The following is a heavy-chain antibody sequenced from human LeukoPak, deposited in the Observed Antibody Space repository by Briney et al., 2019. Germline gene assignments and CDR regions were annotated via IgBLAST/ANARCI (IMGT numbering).Heavy chain of an antibody. Sequence: ASVKVSCKVSGYTLTALCIHWVRQAPGKGLEWMGGFDPEENKRIYAQKFKGRVTMTEDSSTDTAYMELSSLRFEDTAVYFCAKGPPGSDNDWYFDLWGRGTLVTVSS. D-gene: IGHD6-19*01. V-gene: IGHV1-24*01. J-gene: IGHJ2*01. CDR1: GYTLTALC. CDR2: FDPEENKR. CDR3: AKGPPGSDNDWYFDL.